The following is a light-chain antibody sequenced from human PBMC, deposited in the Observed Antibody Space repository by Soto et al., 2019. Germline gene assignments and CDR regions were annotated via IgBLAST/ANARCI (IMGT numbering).Light chain of an antibody. CDR2: SAS. CDR1: QNLGTLY. Sequence: EIVLTQSPGTLPLSPEEGGNISCRASQNLGTLYLAWFQQKSGQAPRLLIYSASRRATGIPDRFTGSGSGTDFTLTINRVEPEDLAVYFCEQYAGSPRTFGQGTKVDIK. CDR3: EQYAGSPRT. J-gene: IGKJ1*01. V-gene: IGKV3-20*01.